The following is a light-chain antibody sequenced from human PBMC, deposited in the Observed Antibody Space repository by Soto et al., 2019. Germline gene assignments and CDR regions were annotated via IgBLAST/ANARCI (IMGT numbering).Light chain of an antibody. CDR3: QHYYSSPYT. CDR1: QSVLYSSNNKNY. V-gene: IGKV4-1*01. Sequence: DIVMTQSPDSLAVSLGERATINCKSSQSVLYSSNNKNYLAWYQQKPGQPPKLLIYWASTRESGVTDRFSGSGSGTDFTLTISSLQAEDVAVYYCQHYYSSPYTFGQGTKLEIK. J-gene: IGKJ2*01. CDR2: WAS.